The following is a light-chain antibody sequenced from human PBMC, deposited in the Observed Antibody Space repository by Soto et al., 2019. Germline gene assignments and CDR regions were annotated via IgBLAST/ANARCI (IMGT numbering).Light chain of an antibody. J-gene: IGKJ3*01. CDR3: QQYSSSPPEFT. CDR1: QSVNSNY. CDR2: GAS. V-gene: IGKV3-20*01. Sequence: EIVLTQSPGTLSVSPGERVTLSCMASQSVNSNYLAWYQQRPGQAPRLLIFGASYRATGIPDRFSGSGSGTDFTLTISRLEPEDFAVYYCQQYSSSPPEFTFGPGTKVDSK.